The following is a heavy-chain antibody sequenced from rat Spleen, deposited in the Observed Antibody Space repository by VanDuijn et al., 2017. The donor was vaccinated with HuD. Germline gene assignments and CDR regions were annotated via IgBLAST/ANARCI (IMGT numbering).Heavy chain of an antibody. J-gene: IGHJ2*01. CDR2: ISTGGGNN. CDR3: VRHVDY. V-gene: IGHV5S13*01. CDR1: GFIFSDYY. Sequence: EVQLVESDGGLVQPGRSLNLSCVASGFIFSDYYMAWVRQAPTKGLEWVATISTGGGNNYYRDSVKGRFTISRDNAKNTQYLQMDSLRSEDTATYYCVRHVDYWGQGVMVTVSS.